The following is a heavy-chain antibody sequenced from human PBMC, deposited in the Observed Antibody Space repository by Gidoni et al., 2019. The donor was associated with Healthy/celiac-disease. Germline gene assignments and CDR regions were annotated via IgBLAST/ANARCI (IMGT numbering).Heavy chain of an antibody. D-gene: IGHD6-19*01. Sequence: QVPLAQSGPEVKKPGASVKLSCTASGYTFTGYYMHWVRQAPGQGLEWMGWINPNSGGTDYAQKFRGRVTMTRDTSISTAYMELSRLRSDDTAVYYCARDGTAVAGDWFDPWGQGTLVTVSS. V-gene: IGHV1-2*02. CDR3: ARDGTAVAGDWFDP. CDR2: INPNSGGT. CDR1: GYTFTGYY. J-gene: IGHJ5*02.